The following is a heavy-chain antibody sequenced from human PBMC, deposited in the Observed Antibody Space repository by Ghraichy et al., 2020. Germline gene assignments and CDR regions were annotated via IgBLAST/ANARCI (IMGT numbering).Heavy chain of an antibody. Sequence: ETLSLTCVASGFTFSSYWMSWVRQDPGKGLEWVANIKEDGSAKHYVDSVKGRFTISRDNAKNSLYLQMNSLRAEDTAVYYCANGVRGGYWGQGILVTVSS. J-gene: IGHJ4*02. CDR2: IKEDGSAK. CDR1: GFTFSSYW. CDR3: ANGVRGGY. D-gene: IGHD3-10*01. V-gene: IGHV3-7*01.